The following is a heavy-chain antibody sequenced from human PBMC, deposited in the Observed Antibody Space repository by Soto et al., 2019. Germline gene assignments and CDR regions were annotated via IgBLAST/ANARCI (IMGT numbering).Heavy chain of an antibody. CDR3: VKALPVAGSVY. CDR2: ISSNGGST. Sequence: GGSVRLYCSASGFTFSSYAMHWVRQAPGKGLEYVSAISSNGGSTYYADSVKGRFTISRDNSKNTLYLQMSSLRAEDTAVYYCVKALPVAGSVYWGQGALVNVSS. CDR1: GFTFSSYA. V-gene: IGHV3-64D*06. D-gene: IGHD6-19*01. J-gene: IGHJ4*02.